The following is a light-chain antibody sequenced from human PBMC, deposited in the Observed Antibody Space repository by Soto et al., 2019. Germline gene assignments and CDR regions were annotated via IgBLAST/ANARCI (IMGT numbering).Light chain of an antibody. V-gene: IGLV2-23*03. CDR3: CAYAGRSTFVV. CDR2: EGS. Sequence: QSALTQPASVSGSPGQSITISCTGTSSDVGSYNLVSWYQQHPGKAPKLMIYEGSKRPSGVSNRFSGSKSGNTASLTISGREGEDGADYYCCAYAGRSTFVVFGGGTKLTVL. J-gene: IGLJ2*01. CDR1: SSDVGSYNL.